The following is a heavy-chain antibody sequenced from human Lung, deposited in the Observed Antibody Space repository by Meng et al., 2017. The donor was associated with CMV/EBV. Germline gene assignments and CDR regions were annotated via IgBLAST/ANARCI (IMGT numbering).Heavy chain of an antibody. Sequence: VQLVKSGVEWKKPGALVKVSCKASGYTFSTYTINWVRQAHGRGLEWMGWISTNTGTPTYTQGFTGRFVFSLDTSVSTAYLQISSLKAEDTAVYYCARGGNFDPWGQGTLVTVSS. J-gene: IGHJ5*02. V-gene: IGHV7-4-1*02. D-gene: IGHD2/OR15-2a*01. CDR3: ARGGNFDP. CDR1: GYTFSTYT. CDR2: ISTNTGTP.